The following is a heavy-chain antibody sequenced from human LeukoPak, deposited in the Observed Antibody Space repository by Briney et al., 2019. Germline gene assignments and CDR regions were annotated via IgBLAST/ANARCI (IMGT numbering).Heavy chain of an antibody. CDR2: IYYSGST. V-gene: IGHV4-39*01. J-gene: IGHJ6*02. Sequence: SETLSLTCTVSGGSISSSSYYWGWNRQPPGKGLEWIGSIYYSGSTYYNPSLKSRVTISVDTSKNQFSLKLSSVTAADTAVYYCARYCSSTSCPAYYYYGMDVWGQGTTVTVSS. CDR3: ARYCSSTSCPAYYYYGMDV. CDR1: GGSISSSSYY. D-gene: IGHD2-2*01.